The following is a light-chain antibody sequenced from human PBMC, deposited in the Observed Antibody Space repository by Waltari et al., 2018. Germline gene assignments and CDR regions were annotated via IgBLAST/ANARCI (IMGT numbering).Light chain of an antibody. Sequence: EIVLTQSPGTLSLSPGERATLPCRASQSVGRSLARYQQKPGQAPRLLSYGASNRAAGIPDRFSGSGSGTDFSLTISRLEPEDFVVYYCQHYVRLPATFGQGTKVEIK. CDR1: QSVGRS. CDR2: GAS. J-gene: IGKJ1*01. CDR3: QHYVRLPAT. V-gene: IGKV3-20*01.